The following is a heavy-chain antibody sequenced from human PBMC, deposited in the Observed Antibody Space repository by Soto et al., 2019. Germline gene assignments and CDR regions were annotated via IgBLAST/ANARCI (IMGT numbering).Heavy chain of an antibody. Sequence: PTEALSMTLAFYGGSFSCYCWSWIRQHPWKGLWWIWEINHSGSTNYNPSLKSRATISVDTSKNQFSLKLSSVTAADTAVYYCAGSRAYGSGSYVYYYYGMDVWGQGTTVAVSS. V-gene: IGHV4-34*01. CDR2: INHSGST. D-gene: IGHD3-10*01. CDR1: GGSFSCYC. CDR3: AGSRAYGSGSYVYYYYGMDV. J-gene: IGHJ6*02.